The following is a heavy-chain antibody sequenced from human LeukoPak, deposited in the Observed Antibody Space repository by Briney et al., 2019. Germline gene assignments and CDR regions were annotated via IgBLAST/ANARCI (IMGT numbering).Heavy chain of an antibody. CDR2: ISYDGSNK. D-gene: IGHD3-22*01. Sequence: GGSLRLSCAASGFTFSSYGMHWVRQAPGKGLEWVAVISYDGSNKYYADSVKGRFTISRDNSKNTLYLQMNSLRAEDTAVYYCAKRGYDSSGYRHYYFGYWGQGTLVTVSS. J-gene: IGHJ4*02. CDR3: AKRGYDSSGYRHYYFGY. CDR1: GFTFSSYG. V-gene: IGHV3-30*18.